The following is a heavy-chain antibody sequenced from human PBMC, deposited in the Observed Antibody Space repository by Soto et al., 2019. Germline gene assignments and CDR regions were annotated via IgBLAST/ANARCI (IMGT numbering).Heavy chain of an antibody. Sequence: QVQLVESGGGVVQPGRSLRLSCAASGLTFSNYGMHWVRQAPGKGLEWVAVISYDGSNKYYADSVKGRFTISRDNSKNTLYLQMNRLRAEDTAVYYCAKAPNFDGLSHFDYWGQGTLVTVSS. CDR1: GLTFSNYG. CDR2: ISYDGSNK. V-gene: IGHV3-30*18. D-gene: IGHD3-9*01. J-gene: IGHJ4*02. CDR3: AKAPNFDGLSHFDY.